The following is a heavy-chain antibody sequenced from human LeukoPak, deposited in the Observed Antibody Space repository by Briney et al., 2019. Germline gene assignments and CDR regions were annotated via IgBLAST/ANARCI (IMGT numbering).Heavy chain of an antibody. V-gene: IGHV3-30*18. CDR1: GFTFSSYG. Sequence: PGRSLRLSCAASGFTFSSYGMHRVRQAPGKGLEWVAVISYDGSNKYYADSVKGRFTISRDNSKNTLYLQMNSLRAEDTAVYYCAKDMTYCSGGSCPYHLGDAFDIWGQGTMVTVSS. CDR3: AKDMTYCSGGSCPYHLGDAFDI. J-gene: IGHJ3*02. CDR2: ISYDGSNK. D-gene: IGHD2-15*01.